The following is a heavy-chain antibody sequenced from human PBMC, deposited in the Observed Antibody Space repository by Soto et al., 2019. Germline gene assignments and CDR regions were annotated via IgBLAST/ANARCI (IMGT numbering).Heavy chain of an antibody. V-gene: IGHV1-18*04. Sequence: QVQLVQSGAEVKKPGASVKVSCKASGYTFTTYGISWGRQAPGQGLEWMGWISAYNGDTNYAQHLQGRVTMTTDTSANTAYMELRSLRSDDTAVYYCARDVDVLTTPPGDYWGQGTLVTVSS. CDR3: ARDVDVLTTPPGDY. D-gene: IGHD5-12*01. CDR2: ISAYNGDT. J-gene: IGHJ4*02. CDR1: GYTFTTYG.